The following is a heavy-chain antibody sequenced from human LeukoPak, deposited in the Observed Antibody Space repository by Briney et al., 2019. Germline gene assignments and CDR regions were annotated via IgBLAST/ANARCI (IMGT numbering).Heavy chain of an antibody. V-gene: IGHV4-59*01. CDR1: GGSISSYY. Sequence: SETLSLTCTVSGGSISSYYWSWIRQPPGKGLEWIGYIYYSGSTNYNPSLKSRVTISVDTSKNQFSLKLSSVTAADTAVYYCARDGDYGSNSNWFDPWGQGALVTVSS. CDR2: IYYSGST. J-gene: IGHJ5*02. CDR3: ARDGDYGSNSNWFDP. D-gene: IGHD4-23*01.